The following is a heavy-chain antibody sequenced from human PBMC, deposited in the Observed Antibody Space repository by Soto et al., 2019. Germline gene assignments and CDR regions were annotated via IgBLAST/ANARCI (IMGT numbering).Heavy chain of an antibody. D-gene: IGHD5-18*01. CDR2: ISYDGSNK. CDR3: AKGFSYSVIDY. J-gene: IGHJ4*02. V-gene: IGHV3-30*18. Sequence: QVQLVESGGGVVQPGRSLRLSCAASGFTFSRYGMHWVRQAPGKGLEWVAVISYDGSNKYYADSVKGRFTISRDNSKNTLYLQMSSLRAEDTAVYYCAKGFSYSVIDYWGQGTLVTVSS. CDR1: GFTFSRYG.